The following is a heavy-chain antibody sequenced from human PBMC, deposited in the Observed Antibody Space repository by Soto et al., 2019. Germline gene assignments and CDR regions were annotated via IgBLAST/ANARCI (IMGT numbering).Heavy chain of an antibody. Sequence: QVQLQESGPGLVKPSQTLPLSCTVSGGSISSGDYYWSWIRQHPGKGLEWIWYIYYSGGTYYNPSLQSRVTISIDTSKNQFSLKLSSVTAADTAVYFCARGVDGRPGLYFDYWGQGTLATVSS. D-gene: IGHD1-1*01. CDR3: ARGVDGRPGLYFDY. J-gene: IGHJ4*02. CDR1: GGSISSGDYY. CDR2: IYYSGGT. V-gene: IGHV4-31*03.